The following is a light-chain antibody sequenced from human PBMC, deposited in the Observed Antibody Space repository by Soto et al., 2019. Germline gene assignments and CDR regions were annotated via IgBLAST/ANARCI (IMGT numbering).Light chain of an antibody. J-gene: IGLJ7*01. CDR1: SSDLGSYDY. CDR3: CSYTSRNTWV. Sequence: QSALTQPASVSGSPGQSITISCTGTSSDLGSYDYVSWYQQHPGRAPKLMISEVSHRPSGIYDRFSGSKSGNTASLTISGLQAEDEACYYCCSYTSRNTWVFGGGTQLTVL. V-gene: IGLV2-14*01. CDR2: EVS.